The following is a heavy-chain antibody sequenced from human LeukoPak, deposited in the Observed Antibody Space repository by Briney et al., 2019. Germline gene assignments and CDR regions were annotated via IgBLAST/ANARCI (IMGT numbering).Heavy chain of an antibody. J-gene: IGHJ4*02. D-gene: IGHD7-27*01. CDR2: ISAYNGNT. CDR1: GYTFTSYG. V-gene: IGHV1-18*01. Sequence: ASVTVSCKASGYTFTSYGISWVRQAPGQGLEWMGWISAYNGNTNYAQKLQGRVTMTTDTSTSTAYMELRSLRSDDTAVYYCARDGSESPGALDPLYFDYWGQGTLVTVSS. CDR3: ARDGSESPGALDPLYFDY.